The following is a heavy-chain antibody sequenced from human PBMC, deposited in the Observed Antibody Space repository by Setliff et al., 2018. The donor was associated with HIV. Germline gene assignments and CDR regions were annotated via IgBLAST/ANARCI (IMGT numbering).Heavy chain of an antibody. CDR3: ARERYYDSSGYSPSYYFDS. J-gene: IGHJ4*01. Sequence: SETLSLTCSVSGGSILRNSWGWIRQSAGKGPEWIGRIYGSGITNYNPSLRGRVIMSIDTSNNRFSLKLTSMTAADTAVYYCARERYYDSSGYSPSYYFDSWGQGTLVTVSS. CDR1: GGSILRNS. D-gene: IGHD3-22*01. CDR2: IYGSGIT. V-gene: IGHV4-4*07.